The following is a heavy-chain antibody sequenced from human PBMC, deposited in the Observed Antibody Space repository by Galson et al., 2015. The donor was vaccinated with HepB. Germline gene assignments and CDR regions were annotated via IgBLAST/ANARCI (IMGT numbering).Heavy chain of an antibody. D-gene: IGHD2-2*02. Sequence: SLRLSCAASGFTFTNYYLTWVRQAPGKGPEWVANIREDGSEKYYVDSVKGRFTISRDNANNSVHLQMNSLRAEDTALYYCAREYRSYTSTWYFFDYWGQGALVTVSS. CDR2: IREDGSEK. CDR1: GFTFTNYY. CDR3: AREYRSYTSTWYFFDY. V-gene: IGHV3-7*03. J-gene: IGHJ4*02.